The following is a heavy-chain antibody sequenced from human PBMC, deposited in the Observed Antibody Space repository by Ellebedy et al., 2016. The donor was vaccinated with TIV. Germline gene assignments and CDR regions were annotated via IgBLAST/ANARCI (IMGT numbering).Heavy chain of an antibody. CDR3: ARDLSTSSGYYRLDY. CDR2: IYYSGST. Sequence: SETLSLXCTVSGGSISSSSYYWDWIRQPQGKGLEWIGSIYYSGSTYYNPSLKSRVTISVDTSKNQLSLKLSSVTAADTAVYYCARDLSTSSGYYRLDYWGQGTLVTVSS. J-gene: IGHJ4*02. V-gene: IGHV4-39*07. CDR1: GGSISSSSYY. D-gene: IGHD3-22*01.